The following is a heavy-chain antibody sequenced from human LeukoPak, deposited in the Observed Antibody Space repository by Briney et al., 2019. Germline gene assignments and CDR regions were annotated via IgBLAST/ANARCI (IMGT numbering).Heavy chain of an antibody. CDR1: GGSFSGYY. J-gene: IGHJ4*02. D-gene: IGHD3-10*01. Sequence: SETLSLTCAVYGGSFSGYYWSWIRQPPGKGLEWIGEINHSGSTNYNPSLKSRVTISVETSKNQFSLKLSSVTAADTAVYYCARGGMVRGVPSDYWGQGTLVTVSS. CDR3: ARGGMVRGVPSDY. V-gene: IGHV4-34*01. CDR2: INHSGST.